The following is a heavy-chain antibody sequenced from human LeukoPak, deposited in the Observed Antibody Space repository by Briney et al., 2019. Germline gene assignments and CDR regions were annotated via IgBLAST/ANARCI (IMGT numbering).Heavy chain of an antibody. CDR2: IYYSGST. Sequence: SETLSLTCTVSGGSISSYYWSWIRQPPGKGLEWIGYIYYSGSTNYNPSLKSRVTISVDTSKNQFSLKLSSVTAADTAVYYCARDRCSGGSRYDWFDPWGQGTLVTVSS. D-gene: IGHD2-15*01. CDR1: GGSISSYY. J-gene: IGHJ5*02. V-gene: IGHV4-59*01. CDR3: ARDRCSGGSRYDWFDP.